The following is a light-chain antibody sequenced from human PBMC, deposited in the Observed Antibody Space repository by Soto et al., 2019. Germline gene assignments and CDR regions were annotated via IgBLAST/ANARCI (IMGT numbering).Light chain of an antibody. CDR3: QKLESYPST. Sequence: DIQMTQSPSTLPASVGDRVTITCRASQGISNFLAWYKQKTGKAPKILIYAESTLQSGVPSRLSGSGSGTDLNLTISRLQPEDFATYYCQKLESYPSTCGGGTKVDIK. J-gene: IGKJ4*01. CDR1: QGISNF. V-gene: IGKV1-9*01. CDR2: AES.